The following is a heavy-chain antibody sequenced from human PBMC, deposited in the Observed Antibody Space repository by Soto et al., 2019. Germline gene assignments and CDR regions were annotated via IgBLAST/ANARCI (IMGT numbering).Heavy chain of an antibody. CDR2: ISSSGNYI. J-gene: IGHJ4*02. CDR1: GFTFSSYG. CDR3: AKDRDYPRDYFHY. D-gene: IGHD3-10*01. V-gene: IGHV3-21*04. Sequence: GGSLRLSCAASGFTFSSYGMNWVRQAPGKGLEWVSSISSSGNYIYYADSVKGRFTISRDNSKNTVFLHMDSLTAEDTAVYYCAKDRDYPRDYFHYWGQGTLVTVSS.